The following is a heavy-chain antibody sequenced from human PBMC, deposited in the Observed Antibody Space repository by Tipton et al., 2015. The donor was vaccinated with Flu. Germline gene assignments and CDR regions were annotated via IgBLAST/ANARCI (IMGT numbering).Heavy chain of an antibody. CDR3: ARDIAPLGDLLVGNWFDP. V-gene: IGHV3-30*03. CDR2: ISYGGSDV. CDR1: GFTFSTYG. D-gene: IGHD3-16*01. J-gene: IGHJ5*02. Sequence: QLVQSGGGMVQPGRSLRLSCAASGFTFSTYGMHWVRQTPGKGLEWVAVISYGGSDVYYGDSVKGRFTISRDNSKNTLYLQMNSLRAEDTAIYYCARDIAPLGDLLVGNWFDPWGQGTLVTVSS.